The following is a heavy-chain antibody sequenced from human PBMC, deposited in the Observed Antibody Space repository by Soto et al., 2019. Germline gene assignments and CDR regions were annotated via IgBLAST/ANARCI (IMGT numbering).Heavy chain of an antibody. V-gene: IGHV3-9*01. Sequence: GGSLRLSCAASGFTFDDYAMHWVRQAPGKGLEWVSGISWHSRSIDYADSVKGRFTVSRDNAKNSLYLQMNSLTPEDTALYYCAKDESTRRLLNDAFDIWGKGTMVTVSS. J-gene: IGHJ3*02. CDR3: AKDESTRRLLNDAFDI. D-gene: IGHD3-10*01. CDR2: ISWHSRSI. CDR1: GFTFDDYA.